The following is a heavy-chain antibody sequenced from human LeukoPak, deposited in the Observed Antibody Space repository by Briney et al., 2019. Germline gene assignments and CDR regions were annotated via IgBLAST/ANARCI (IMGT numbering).Heavy chain of an antibody. V-gene: IGHV3-64*01. J-gene: IGHJ4*02. Sequence: GGSLRLSCAASGFTFSSYAMHWVRQAPGKGLEYVSAISSNGGSTYYANSVKGRFTISRDNSKSTLYLQMGSLRAEDMAVYYCARGYDFWSGYWSHSDYWGQGTLVTVSS. D-gene: IGHD3-3*01. CDR3: ARGYDFWSGYWSHSDY. CDR2: ISSNGGST. CDR1: GFTFSSYA.